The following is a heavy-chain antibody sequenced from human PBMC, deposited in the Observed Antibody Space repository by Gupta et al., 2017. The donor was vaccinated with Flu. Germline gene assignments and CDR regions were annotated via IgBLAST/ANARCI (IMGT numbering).Heavy chain of an antibody. CDR2: IYTSGST. CDR3: AREWYTYCSGGSCFFFDY. Sequence: QVQLQESGPGLVKPSQTLSLTCTVPGGSISSGSYYWSWIRQPAGKGLEWIGRIYTSGSTNYNPSLKSRVTISVDTSKNQFSLKLSSVTAADTAVYYCAREWYTYCSGGSCFFFDYWGQGTLVTVSS. J-gene: IGHJ4*02. CDR1: GGSISSGSYY. V-gene: IGHV4-61*02. D-gene: IGHD2-15*01.